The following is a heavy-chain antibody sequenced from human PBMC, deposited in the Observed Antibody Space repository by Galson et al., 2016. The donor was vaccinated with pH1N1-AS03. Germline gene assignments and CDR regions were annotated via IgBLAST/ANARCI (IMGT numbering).Heavy chain of an antibody. J-gene: IGHJ3*01. CDR3: ARIRGRRRLNLMPGVMYGFDL. D-gene: IGHD3-16*01. CDR1: RGSFSNYY. V-gene: IGHV4-34*01. CDR2: INYVGST. Sequence: TLSLTCAIYRGSFSNYYWTWIRQPPGKGLEWIGEINYVGSTNYNPSFNSRVPISVDTSKMQFSLSLSSVTAADTAVYFCARIRGRRRLNLMPGVMYGFDLWGEGSTVIVSS.